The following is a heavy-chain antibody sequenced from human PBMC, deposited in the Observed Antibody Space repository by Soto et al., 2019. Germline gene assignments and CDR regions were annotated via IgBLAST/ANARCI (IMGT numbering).Heavy chain of an antibody. J-gene: IGHJ4*02. Sequence: SETLSLTCTVSGGSISSYYWSWIRQPPGKGLEWIGYIYYSGSTNYNPSLKSRVTISVDTSKNEFSLKLSSVTAADTAVYYTAGAPAPIYSCSWYYFDYWGLATLDTAPQ. D-gene: IGHD6-13*01. CDR3: AGAPAPIYSCSWYYFDY. CDR1: GGSISSYY. V-gene: IGHV4-59*01. CDR2: IYYSGST.